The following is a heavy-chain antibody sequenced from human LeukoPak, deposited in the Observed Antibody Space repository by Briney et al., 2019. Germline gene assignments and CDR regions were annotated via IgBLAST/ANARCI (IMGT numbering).Heavy chain of an antibody. Sequence: PSETLSLTCTVSGGSISSYYWSWIRQPPGKGLEWIGYIYYSGSTNYNPSLKSRVTISVDTSKNQFSLKLSSVTAADTAVYYCARGDAVYYYDSSRNWFDPWGQGTLVTVSS. CDR2: IYYSGST. D-gene: IGHD3-22*01. CDR1: GGSISSYY. J-gene: IGHJ5*02. V-gene: IGHV4-59*12. CDR3: ARGDAVYYYDSSRNWFDP.